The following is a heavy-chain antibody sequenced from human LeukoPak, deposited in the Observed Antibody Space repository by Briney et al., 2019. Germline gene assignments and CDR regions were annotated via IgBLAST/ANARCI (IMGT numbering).Heavy chain of an antibody. J-gene: IGHJ5*02. CDR3: ARDGLSGWENWFDP. V-gene: IGHV3-30*01. D-gene: IGHD1-26*01. CDR2: IAYDGSNK. CDR1: GFTFSSYA. Sequence: GGSLRLSCAASGFTFSSYAMHWVRQAPGKGQEWVAVIAYDGSNKYYADSVKGRFTISRDNSKNTLYLQMNSLRAEDTAVYYCARDGLSGWENWFDPWGQGTLVTVSS.